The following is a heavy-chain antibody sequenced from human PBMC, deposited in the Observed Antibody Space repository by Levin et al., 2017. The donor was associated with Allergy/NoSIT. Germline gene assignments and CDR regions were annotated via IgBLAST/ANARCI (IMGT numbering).Heavy chain of an antibody. Sequence: PGGSLRLSCTASGFTFGDYAMSWFRQAPGKGLEWVGFIRSKAYGGTTEYAASVKGRFTISRDDSKSIAYLQMNSLKTEDTAVYYCTRKQLIAAAGTGQFDYWGQGTLVTVSS. CDR1: GFTFGDYA. J-gene: IGHJ4*02. D-gene: IGHD6-13*01. V-gene: IGHV3-49*03. CDR3: TRKQLIAAAGTGQFDY. CDR2: IRSKAYGGTT.